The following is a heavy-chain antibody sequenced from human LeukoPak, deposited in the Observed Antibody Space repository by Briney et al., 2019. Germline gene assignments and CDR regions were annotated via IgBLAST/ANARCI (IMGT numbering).Heavy chain of an antibody. CDR3: ARGGERGYYYYYGMDV. D-gene: IGHD3-10*01. Sequence: PSETLSLTCTVSGGSISSSSYYWGWIRQPPGKGLEWIGSIYYSGSTYYNPSLKSRVTISVDTSKNQFSLKLSSVTAADTAVYYCARGGERGYYYYYGMDVWGQGTTVTVSS. CDR2: IYYSGST. J-gene: IGHJ6*02. CDR1: GGSISSSSYY. V-gene: IGHV4-39*07.